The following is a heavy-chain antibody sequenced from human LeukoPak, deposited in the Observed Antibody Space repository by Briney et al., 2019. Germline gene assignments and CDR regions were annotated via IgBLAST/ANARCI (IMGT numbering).Heavy chain of an antibody. J-gene: IGHJ4*02. V-gene: IGHV4-31*03. CDR3: ARLSGGWYGGFDY. CDR1: GGSISSGGYY. D-gene: IGHD6-19*01. Sequence: PSETLSLTCTVSGGSISSGGYYWSWIRQHPGKGLEWIGYIYYSGSTYYNPSLKSRVTISVDTSKNQFSLKLSSVTAADTAMYYCARLSGGWYGGFDYWGQGTLVTVSS. CDR2: IYYSGST.